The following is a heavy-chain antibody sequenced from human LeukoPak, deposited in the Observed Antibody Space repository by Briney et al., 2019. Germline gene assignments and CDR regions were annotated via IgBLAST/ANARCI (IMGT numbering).Heavy chain of an antibody. Sequence: SVKVSCKASGGTFSSYAISWVRQAPGQGLEWMGGIIPIFGTANYAQKFQGRVTITADESTSTAYMELSSLRSEDTAVYYCARNGASGYSLITFDYWGQGTLVTVSS. V-gene: IGHV1-69*01. D-gene: IGHD2-15*01. CDR3: ARNGASGYSLITFDY. J-gene: IGHJ4*02. CDR1: GGTFSSYA. CDR2: IIPIFGTA.